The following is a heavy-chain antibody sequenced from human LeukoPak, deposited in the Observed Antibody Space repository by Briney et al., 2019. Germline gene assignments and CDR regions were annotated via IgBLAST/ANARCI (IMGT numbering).Heavy chain of an antibody. V-gene: IGHV3-23*01. CDR2: ISGGGSSA. CDR1: GFTFSSYA. Sequence: GGSLRLSCAASGFTFSSYAMTWVRQAPGKGMEWVSAISGGGSSAYYADSVKGRFITSRDNSKTTLYLQMSNLRADDTAVYFCAKNRGTGLAFYDYWGQGTQVTVSS. J-gene: IGHJ4*02. D-gene: IGHD3-10*01. CDR3: AKNRGTGLAFYDY.